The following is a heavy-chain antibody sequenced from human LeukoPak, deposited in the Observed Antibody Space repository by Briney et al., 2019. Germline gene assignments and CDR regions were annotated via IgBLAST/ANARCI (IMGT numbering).Heavy chain of an antibody. CDR3: ARPTTQQWLVIGVV. V-gene: IGHV3-7*01. Sequence: GGSLRLSCAVSGFTFSSYWMNWVRQAPGKGLEWVANIKQDGSEKNYVDSVKGRFTISRDNAKSSLYLQMNSLRAEDTAVYYCARPTTQQWLVIGVVWGQGTTVTVSS. CDR2: IKQDGSEK. CDR1: GFTFSSYW. J-gene: IGHJ6*02. D-gene: IGHD6-19*01.